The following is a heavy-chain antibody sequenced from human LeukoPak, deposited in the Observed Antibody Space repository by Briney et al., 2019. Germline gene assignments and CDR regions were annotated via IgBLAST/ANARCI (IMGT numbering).Heavy chain of an antibody. Sequence: PSETLSLTCTVSGGSISSYYWSWIRQPAGKGLEWIGRIYTSGSTNYNPSLKSRVTMSVDTSKNQFSLKLSSVTAADTAVYYCAGVRGSYYGGEYYFDYWGQGTLVTVSS. D-gene: IGHD1-26*01. J-gene: IGHJ4*02. CDR3: AGVRGSYYGGEYYFDY. V-gene: IGHV4-4*07. CDR1: GGSISSYY. CDR2: IYTSGST.